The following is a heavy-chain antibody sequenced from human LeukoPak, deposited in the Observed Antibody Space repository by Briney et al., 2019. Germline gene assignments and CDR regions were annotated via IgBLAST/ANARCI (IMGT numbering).Heavy chain of an antibody. J-gene: IGHJ4*02. D-gene: IGHD3-22*01. CDR1: GFTFSSYS. Sequence: GGSLRLSCAASGFTFSSYSMNWVRQAPGKGLEWVANIKQDGSEKHYVDSVKGRFTISRDNAENSLFLQMNSLRAEDTAVYYCAKDPTHYRVWDYYETIGLSYWGQGTLVTVSS. CDR3: AKDPTHYRVWDYYETIGLSY. CDR2: IKQDGSEK. V-gene: IGHV3-7*01.